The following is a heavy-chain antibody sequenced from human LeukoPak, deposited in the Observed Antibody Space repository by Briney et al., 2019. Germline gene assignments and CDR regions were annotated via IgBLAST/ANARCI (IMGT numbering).Heavy chain of an antibody. D-gene: IGHD3-3*01. CDR2: ISWSSGII. J-gene: IGHJ3*02. CDR1: GFTFGDYA. CDR3: AKDTGSPADAITMEDNAFDI. V-gene: IGHV3-9*01. Sequence: SLRLSCTASGFTFGDYAMSWFRQAPGKGLEWVSGISWSSGIIGYADSVKGRFTISRDNAKNSLYLQMESLRAEDTAVYYCAKDTGSPADAITMEDNAFDIWGQGTMVTVSS.